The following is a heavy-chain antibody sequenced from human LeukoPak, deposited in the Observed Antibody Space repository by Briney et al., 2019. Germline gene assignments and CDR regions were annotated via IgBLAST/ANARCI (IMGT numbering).Heavy chain of an antibody. CDR3: AAVSVQDY. V-gene: IGHV1-24*01. Sequence: GASVKVSCKASGYTFTSYAMNWVRQAPGQGLEWMGGFDPEDGETIYAQKFQGRVTMTEDTSTDTAYMELSSLRSEDTAVYYCAAVSVQDYWGQGTLVTVSS. CDR1: GYTFTSYA. J-gene: IGHJ4*02. D-gene: IGHD3-10*01. CDR2: FDPEDGET.